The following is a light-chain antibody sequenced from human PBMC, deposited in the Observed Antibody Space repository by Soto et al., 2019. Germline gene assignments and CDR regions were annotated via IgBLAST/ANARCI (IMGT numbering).Light chain of an antibody. CDR3: QQYGYT. V-gene: IGKV3-20*01. CDR1: QSVSSSY. Sequence: EIVLTQSPGTLSLSPGERATLSCRASQSVSSSYLAWYQQKPGQAPRLLIYGASSRATGIPDRFSGSGSGTVFTLTISRLEPEDFAVYYCQQYGYTFGLGTKLEIK. CDR2: GAS. J-gene: IGKJ2*01.